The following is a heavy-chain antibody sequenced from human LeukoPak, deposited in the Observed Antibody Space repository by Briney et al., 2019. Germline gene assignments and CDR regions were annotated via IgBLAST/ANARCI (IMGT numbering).Heavy chain of an antibody. J-gene: IGHJ4*02. CDR1: GGSISSSSYY. CDR2: IYYSGST. V-gene: IGHV4-39*01. D-gene: IGHD6-19*01. CDR3: ASLAVAVASIV. Sequence: SETLSLTCTVSGGSISSSSYYWGWIRQPPGKGLEWIGSIYYSGSTYYNPSLKSRVTISVDTSKNQFSLKLSSVTAADTAVYYCASLAVAVASIVWGQGTLVTVSS.